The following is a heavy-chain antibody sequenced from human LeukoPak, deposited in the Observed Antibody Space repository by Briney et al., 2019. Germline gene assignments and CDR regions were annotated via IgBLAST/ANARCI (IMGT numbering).Heavy chain of an antibody. Sequence: SETLSLTCTVSGYSISSGYYWGWIRQPPGQGLEWIGSIYHSGSTYYNPSLKSRVTISVDTSKNQFSLKLSSVTAADTAVYYCARDDDSSGYWYFDYWGQGTLVTVSS. V-gene: IGHV4-38-2*02. D-gene: IGHD3-22*01. CDR2: IYHSGST. CDR3: ARDDDSSGYWYFDY. J-gene: IGHJ4*02. CDR1: GYSISSGYY.